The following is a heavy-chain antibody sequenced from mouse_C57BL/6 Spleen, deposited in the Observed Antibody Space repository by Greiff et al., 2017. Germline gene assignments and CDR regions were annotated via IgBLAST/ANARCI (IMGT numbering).Heavy chain of an antibody. D-gene: IGHD1-2*01. CDR1: GYTFPSYW. CDR2: IDPSDSYT. V-gene: IGHV1-69*01. Sequence: VQLQQPGAELVMPGASVKLSCKPSGYTFPSYWMHWVKQRPGQGLEWIGEIDPSDSYTNYNQKFKGKSTLTVDKSSRTAYMQLSSLTSEDSAVYYCASSAPFAYRGQANLVTVSA. CDR3: ASSAPFAY. J-gene: IGHJ3*01.